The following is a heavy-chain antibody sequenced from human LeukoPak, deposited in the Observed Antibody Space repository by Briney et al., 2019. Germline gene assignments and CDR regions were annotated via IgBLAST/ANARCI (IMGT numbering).Heavy chain of an antibody. J-gene: IGHJ1*01. V-gene: IGHV3-23*01. CDR2: ISGSCGST. D-gene: IGHD3-22*01. CDR1: GFTFSIYA. CDR3: AKSDSSGYAEN. Sequence: GGSLRLSCAASGFTFSIYAMSWVRQAPGKGLECGSAISGSCGSTYYADSVKGRFTISRDNYKNTLYLQMNSLRAEDKAVYYCAKSDSSGYAENWGQGTLVTVSS.